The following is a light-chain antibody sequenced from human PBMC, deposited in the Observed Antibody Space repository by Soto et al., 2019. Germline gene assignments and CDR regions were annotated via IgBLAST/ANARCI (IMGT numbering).Light chain of an antibody. CDR3: QQYDNLPPGIN. J-gene: IGKJ5*01. CDR2: DAS. Sequence: DTQITHAPSSLSASVVDRVTLTFHASQDISNYLNWYQQKPGKATTLLIYDASNLETGVPSRFSGSGSGTDFTFTIRRLQPEDIATYYCQQYDNLPPGINCGKGQRRAIK. CDR1: QDISNY. V-gene: IGKV1-33*01.